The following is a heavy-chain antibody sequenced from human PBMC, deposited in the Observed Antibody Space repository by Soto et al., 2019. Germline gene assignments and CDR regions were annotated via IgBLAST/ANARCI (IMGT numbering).Heavy chain of an antibody. Sequence: GGSLRLSCAASGFTLSSYSMNWVRQAPGKGLEWVSSISSSSSYIYYADSVKGRFTISRDNAKNSLYLQMNSLRAEDTAVYYCARDTDYYDSSGYYYFDYWGQGTLVTVSS. D-gene: IGHD3-22*01. V-gene: IGHV3-21*01. J-gene: IGHJ4*02. CDR1: GFTLSSYS. CDR3: ARDTDYYDSSGYYYFDY. CDR2: ISSSSSYI.